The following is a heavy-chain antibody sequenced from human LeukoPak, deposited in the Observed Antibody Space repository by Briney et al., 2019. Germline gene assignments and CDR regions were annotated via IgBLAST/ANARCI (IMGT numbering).Heavy chain of an antibody. Sequence: SETLSLTCTVSGESIISNYFWSWIRQPAGKGLEWIGRIYNTGSTDFNPSLKSRVTMSVDTSKNQFSLKLSSVTAADTAVYYCAKYASGSLVVWGQGTLVTVSS. D-gene: IGHD3-10*01. V-gene: IGHV4-4*07. CDR1: GESIISNYF. J-gene: IGHJ4*02. CDR3: AKYASGSLVV. CDR2: IYNTGST.